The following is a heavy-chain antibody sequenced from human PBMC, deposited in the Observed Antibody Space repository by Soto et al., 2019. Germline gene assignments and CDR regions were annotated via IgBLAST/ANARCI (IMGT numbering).Heavy chain of an antibody. CDR1: GVSISSGGYY. CDR2: IYYSGST. D-gene: IGHD3-22*01. J-gene: IGHJ4*02. Sequence: SETLSLTCTVSGVSISSGGYYWTWIRQHPQKGLEWIGHIYYSGSTYYNPSLKSRVTVSVDTSKNQFSLKLSSVTAADTAVFYCAREYYYDSSGFDYWGQGTLVTVSS. V-gene: IGHV4-31*03. CDR3: AREYYYDSSGFDY.